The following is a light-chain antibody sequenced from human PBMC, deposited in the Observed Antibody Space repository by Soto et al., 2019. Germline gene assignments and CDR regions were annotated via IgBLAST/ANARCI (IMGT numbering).Light chain of an antibody. J-gene: IGKJ4*02. CDR1: QRISSN. CDR3: QHGHNWPPYA. CDR2: AAS. Sequence: EIAMTQSPATLSVSPRERATLSCRASQRISSNLASHQHKTGQAPRLLIYAASTRATGIPARFSGSGSETEFSLVIRCLQSEDLAVDYCQHGHNWPPYALGEVTRVEI. V-gene: IGKV3-15*01.